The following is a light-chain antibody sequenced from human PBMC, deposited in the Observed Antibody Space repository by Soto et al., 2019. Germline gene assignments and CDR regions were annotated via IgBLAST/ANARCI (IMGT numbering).Light chain of an antibody. J-gene: IGLJ2*01. CDR1: STDVGGYNY. V-gene: IGLV2-14*03. CDR3: FSYTSSGTVV. CDR2: DVN. Sequence: QSALTQPASVSGSPGQSITISCTGTSTDVGGYNYVSWYQQHPVKAPQLMIYDVNNRPSGVSNRFSGSKSANTASLTISGLQPEDEADYYCFSYTSSGTVVFGGGTKLTVL.